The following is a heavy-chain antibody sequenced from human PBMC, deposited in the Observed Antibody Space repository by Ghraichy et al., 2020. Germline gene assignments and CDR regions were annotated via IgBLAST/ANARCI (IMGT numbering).Heavy chain of an antibody. V-gene: IGHV4-30-2*01. CDR1: GGSISSGCFS. J-gene: IGHJ3*01. CDR3: ARAPYDDDGFYDDGFDV. D-gene: IGHD3-22*01. CDR2: IYHSGTT. Sequence: SETLSLTCAVSGGSISSGCFSWSWIRQPPGKGLEGIGYIYHSGTTYYNPSLKSRVTISLDDSKNQFTLKLSSVTAADTDVYYCARAPYDDDGFYDDGFDVWGQGVMFTVCS.